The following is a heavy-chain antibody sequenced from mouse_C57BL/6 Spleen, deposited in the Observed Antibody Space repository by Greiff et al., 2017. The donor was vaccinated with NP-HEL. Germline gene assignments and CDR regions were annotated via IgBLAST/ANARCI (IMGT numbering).Heavy chain of an antibody. CDR1: GYTFTSYW. CDR3: ARKANPQNYFDY. CDR2: ISPGGGYT. D-gene: IGHD6-1*01. J-gene: IGHJ2*01. V-gene: IGHV1-7*01. Sequence: VQLKESGAELVKPGASVKLSCKASGYTFTSYWMHWVQQRPGQGLEWIGYISPGGGYTKYNEKFKVKATFTADKTSSTAYMQLSSLTYEDSAVYYCARKANPQNYFDYWGQGTTLTVSS.